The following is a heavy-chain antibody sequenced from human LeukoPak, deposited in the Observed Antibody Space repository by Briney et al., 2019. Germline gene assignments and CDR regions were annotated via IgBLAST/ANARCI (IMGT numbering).Heavy chain of an antibody. V-gene: IGHV4-39*01. CDR2: VYYSGST. CDR3: ATSPGAYCSYSSCYTGGRFDY. J-gene: IGHJ4*02. D-gene: IGHD2-21*01. Sequence: SETLSLTCAVSGGSISNGNYYWIWIRQPPGKGLEWIGSVYYSGSTYYNPSLKSRVTISVDTSKNQFSLKLSSVTAEDTAMYYCATSPGAYCSYSSCYTGGRFDYWGQGILVTVSS. CDR1: GGSISNGNYY.